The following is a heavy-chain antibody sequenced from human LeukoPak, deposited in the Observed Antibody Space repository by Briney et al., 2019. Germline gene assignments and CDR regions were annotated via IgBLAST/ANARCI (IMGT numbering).Heavy chain of an antibody. CDR3: GRGRSMND. J-gene: IGHJ4*02. Sequence: GGSLRLSCEASGFTFSKYWMSWVRQAPGKGLECVANIAEDGSEKYYVDSVKGRITISRDNAKNTLYLQMNSLRVDDTAVYYCGRGRSMNDLGQGTLVTVSS. V-gene: IGHV3-7*01. CDR1: GFTFSKYW. CDR2: IAEDGSEK. D-gene: IGHD5-24*01.